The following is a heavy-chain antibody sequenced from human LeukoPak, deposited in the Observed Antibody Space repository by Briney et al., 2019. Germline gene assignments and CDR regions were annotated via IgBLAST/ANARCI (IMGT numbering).Heavy chain of an antibody. CDR1: GFTFINYS. Sequence: GRSLRLSCAASGFTFINYSMRWVSQDPGKGLEWVAGLGRSGAYKYYADSVKGRFTVSRDNSKDTVSLQMNSLRADDSAMYFCVRDRPCDTCNPIDAWGQGTTVTVSS. D-gene: IGHD2-21*02. V-gene: IGHV3-23*01. J-gene: IGHJ6*02. CDR3: VRDRPCDTCNPIDA. CDR2: LGRSGAYK.